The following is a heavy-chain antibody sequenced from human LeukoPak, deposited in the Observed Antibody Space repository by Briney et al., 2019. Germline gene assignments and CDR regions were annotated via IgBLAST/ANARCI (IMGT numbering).Heavy chain of an antibody. D-gene: IGHD2-15*01. CDR2: IDHSGGT. CDR3: ARLLPLQGGDV. V-gene: IGHV4-34*01. CDR1: GASFTGYY. Sequence: SETLSLTCAVYGASFTGYYWSWFRQPPGKGLEWIGEIDHSGGTNYNPSLKSRVTISLDTSNNQFSLKLSSVTAADTAVYYCARLLPLQGGDVWGQGTTVTVSS. J-gene: IGHJ6*02.